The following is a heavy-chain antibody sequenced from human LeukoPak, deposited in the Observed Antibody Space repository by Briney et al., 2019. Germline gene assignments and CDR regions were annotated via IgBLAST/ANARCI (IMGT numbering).Heavy chain of an antibody. V-gene: IGHV4-31*03. CDR2: IYYSGST. CDR3: ARTHLAPAVYNWFDP. D-gene: IGHD6-19*01. Sequence: SETLSLTCTVSGRAIRSGGYYWSWIRQHPGKCLEWIGYIYYSGSTYYNPSLKSRVTISVDTSKNQFSLKLSSVTAADTAVYYCARTHLAPAVYNWFDPWGQGTLVTVSS. J-gene: IGHJ5*02. CDR1: GRAIRSGGYY.